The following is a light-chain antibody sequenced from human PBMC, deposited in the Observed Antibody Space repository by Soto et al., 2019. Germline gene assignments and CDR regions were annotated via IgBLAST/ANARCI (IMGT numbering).Light chain of an antibody. CDR1: SSDVGGYNY. J-gene: IGLJ1*01. CDR2: EVS. Sequence: QSALTQPASVSGSPGQSITISCTGTSSDVGGYNYVSWYQQHPGKAPKLMIYEVSNRPSGVSNRFSGSKSSNTASLTISGLQAEDEADYYCSSYTSSSTRRVFGTGTKLTVL. CDR3: SSYTSSSTRRV. V-gene: IGLV2-14*01.